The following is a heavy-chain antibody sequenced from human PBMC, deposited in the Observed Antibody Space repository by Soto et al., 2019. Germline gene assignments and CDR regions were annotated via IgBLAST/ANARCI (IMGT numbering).Heavy chain of an antibody. D-gene: IGHD3-3*01. CDR1: GGSFSGYY. CDR3: ARHLPTYYDFWSGYYYYGMDV. V-gene: IGHV4-34*01. J-gene: IGHJ6*02. Sequence: SETLSLTCAVYGGSFSGYYWSWIRQPPEKGLEWIGSMSNSGSTYYNPSFESRVTISIDTSKSQFSLKLNSVTAADTAVYYCARHLPTYYDFWSGYYYYGMDVWGQGTTVTVSS. CDR2: MSNSGST.